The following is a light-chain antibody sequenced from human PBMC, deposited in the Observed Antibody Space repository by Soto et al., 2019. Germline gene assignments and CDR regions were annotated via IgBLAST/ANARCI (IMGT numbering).Light chain of an antibody. CDR1: QSVSSN. CDR3: QQYNNLPPWT. CDR2: GAS. J-gene: IGKJ1*01. V-gene: IGKV3-15*01. Sequence: EIVMTQSPATLYVSPGERATLSCRASQSVSSNLAWYQQKPGQAPRLLIYGASTRATGIPARFSGSGSGTEFTLTISSLQSEDFAVYYCQQYNNLPPWTCGQGTKEEIK.